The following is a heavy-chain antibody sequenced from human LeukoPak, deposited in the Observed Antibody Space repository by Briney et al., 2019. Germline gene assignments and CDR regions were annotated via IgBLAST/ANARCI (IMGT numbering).Heavy chain of an antibody. Sequence: GGSLRLSCEASGFTFSTHWMSWVRQAPGKGLEWVANIKQDGSEKYYVDSVKGRFSISRDNAKNSLYLQMNSLRAEDTAVYYCAKDISDGRTGTRWGDFQHWGQGTLVTVSS. CDR2: IKQDGSEK. V-gene: IGHV3-7*01. J-gene: IGHJ1*01. D-gene: IGHD1-1*01. CDR3: AKDISDGRTGTRWGDFQH. CDR1: GFTFSTHW.